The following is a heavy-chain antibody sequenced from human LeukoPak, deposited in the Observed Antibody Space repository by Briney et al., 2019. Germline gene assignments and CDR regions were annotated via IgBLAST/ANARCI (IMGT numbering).Heavy chain of an antibody. V-gene: IGHV3-23*01. Sequence: GGSLRLSCAASGFSFSVYAMSWVRQAPGKGLQWVSSISGSGGRTYYANYVKGRFSISRENFKNTVYLQMNNLGAEDTALYYCAKGGQGYDFWRFDHWGQGNLVIVSS. J-gene: IGHJ5*02. CDR1: GFSFSVYA. CDR3: AKGGQGYDFWRFDH. D-gene: IGHD3-3*01. CDR2: ISGSGGRT.